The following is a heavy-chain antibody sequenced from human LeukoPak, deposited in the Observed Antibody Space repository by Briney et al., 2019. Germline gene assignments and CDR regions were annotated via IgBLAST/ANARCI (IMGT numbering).Heavy chain of an antibody. CDR1: GFTFSSYG. Sequence: GGSLRLSCAASGFTFSSYGMHWVRQAPGKGLEWVAVIWYDGSNKYYADSVKGRFTISRDNSKNTLYLQMNSLRAEDTAVYYCAKDEVRFLEWLLSHYYYGMDVWGQGTTVTVSS. J-gene: IGHJ6*02. D-gene: IGHD3-3*01. CDR3: AKDEVRFLEWLLSHYYYGMDV. V-gene: IGHV3-30*02. CDR2: IWYDGSNK.